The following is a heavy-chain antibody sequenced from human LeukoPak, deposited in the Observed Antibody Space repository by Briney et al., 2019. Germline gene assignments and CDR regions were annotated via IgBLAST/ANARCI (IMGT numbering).Heavy chain of an antibody. Sequence: SETLSLTCTVSGDSISSYYWSWIRQPPGKGLEWIGYIYHSGSTYYNPSLKSRVTISVDRSKNQFSLKLSSVTAADTAVYYCARAPYGSGREPFPYDYWGQGTLVTVSS. V-gene: IGHV4-59*12. CDR3: ARAPYGSGREPFPYDY. J-gene: IGHJ4*02. D-gene: IGHD3-10*01. CDR1: GDSISSYY. CDR2: IYHSGST.